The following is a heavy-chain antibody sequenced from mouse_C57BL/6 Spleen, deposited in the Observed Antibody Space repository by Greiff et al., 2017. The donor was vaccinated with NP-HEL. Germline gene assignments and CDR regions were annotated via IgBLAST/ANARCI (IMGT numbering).Heavy chain of an antibody. CDR2: ISSGSSTI. V-gene: IGHV5-17*01. Sequence: EVQLMESGGGLVKPGGSLKLSCAASGFTFSDYGMHWVRQAPEQGLEWVAYISSGSSTIYYADTVKGRFTISRDNAKNTLFLQMTSLRSEDTAMDYCARDYYGYWYFDDWGTGTTVTVSS. CDR1: GFTFSDYG. CDR3: ARDYYGYWYFDD. D-gene: IGHD1-1*01. J-gene: IGHJ1*03.